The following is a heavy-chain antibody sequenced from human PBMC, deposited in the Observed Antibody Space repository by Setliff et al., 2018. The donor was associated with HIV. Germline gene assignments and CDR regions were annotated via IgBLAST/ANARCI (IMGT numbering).Heavy chain of an antibody. J-gene: IGHJ4*02. V-gene: IGHV3-74*01. D-gene: IGHD1-26*01. CDR1: VFTFTTYD. CDR2: ITSDGSAT. CDR3: ARDDLSWEGGIDY. Sequence: GGSLRLSCVASVFTFTTYDMTWVRQVPGKGLVWVSHITSDGSATSYADSVKGRFTISRDNARNTLYLQMNSLRVEGTAVYYCARDDLSWEGGIDYWGQGALVTVSS.